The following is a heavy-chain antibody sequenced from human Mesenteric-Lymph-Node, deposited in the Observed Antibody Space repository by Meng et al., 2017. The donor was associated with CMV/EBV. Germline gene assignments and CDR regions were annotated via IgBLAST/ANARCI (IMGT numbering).Heavy chain of an antibody. J-gene: IGHJ4*02. V-gene: IGHV1-69*06. CDR3: ARGDIVLVSDGPSIPIFDY. D-gene: IGHD2-15*01. Sequence: SVKVSCKASGGTFGTYSISWVRQAPGQRFEWVGGIIPSTHAPNYSQKFQGRVTVSAETSTTTVYLELSSLTFNDSAVYYCARGDIVLVSDGPSIPIFDYWVQGTLVTFSS. CDR2: IIPSTHAP. CDR1: GGTFGTYS.